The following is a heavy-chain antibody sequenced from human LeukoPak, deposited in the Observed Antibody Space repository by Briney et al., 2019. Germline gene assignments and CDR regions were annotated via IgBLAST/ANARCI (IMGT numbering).Heavy chain of an antibody. Sequence: SETQSLTCAVYGGSFSGYYWSWIRQPPGKGLEWIGEINHSGSTNYNPSLKSRVTISVDTSKNQFSLKLSSVTAADTAVYYCARGDYCSSTSCYSDSGFQHWGQGTLVTVSS. CDR1: GGSFSGYY. CDR2: INHSGST. D-gene: IGHD2-2*02. V-gene: IGHV4-34*01. J-gene: IGHJ1*01. CDR3: ARGDYCSSTSCYSDSGFQH.